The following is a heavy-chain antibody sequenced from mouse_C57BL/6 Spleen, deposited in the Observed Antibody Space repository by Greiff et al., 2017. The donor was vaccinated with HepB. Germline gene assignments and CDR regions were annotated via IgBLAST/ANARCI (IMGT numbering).Heavy chain of an antibody. J-gene: IGHJ4*01. CDR2: INYDGSST. V-gene: IGHV5-16*01. CDR1: GFTFSDYY. CDR3: ERDGGYYAMDY. Sequence: EVKLMESEGGLVQPGSSMKLSCTASGFTFSDYYMAWVRQVPEKGLEWVANINYDGSSTYYLDSLKSRFIIARDNAKNIPYLQMSSLKSEDTATYYCERDGGYYAMDYWGQGTSVTVSS.